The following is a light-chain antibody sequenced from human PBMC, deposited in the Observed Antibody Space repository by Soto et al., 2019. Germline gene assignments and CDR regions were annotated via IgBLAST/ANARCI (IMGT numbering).Light chain of an antibody. V-gene: IGKV3-20*01. Sequence: EIVLTQSPGTLSLSPGERATLSCRASQSVSSSYLAWYQQIPGQAPRLLIYGASNRATVVPDRFSGSGSGTDFTLTISKLEPEDLAVYYCQQYGSSPRTFGQGTKVEIK. CDR1: QSVSSSY. CDR3: QQYGSSPRT. CDR2: GAS. J-gene: IGKJ1*01.